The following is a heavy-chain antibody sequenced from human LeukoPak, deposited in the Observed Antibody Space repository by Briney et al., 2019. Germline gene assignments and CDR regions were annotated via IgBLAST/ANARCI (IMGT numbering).Heavy chain of an antibody. Sequence: SETLSLTCTVSGGSISSGGYYWSWIRQHPGKGLEWIGYIYYRGSTYYNPSLKSRVTISVDTSKNQFSLKLSSVTAADTAVYYCARDSGYSYGLYFDYWGQGTLVTVSS. CDR2: IYYRGST. CDR1: GGSISSGGYY. V-gene: IGHV4-31*03. J-gene: IGHJ4*02. CDR3: ARDSGYSYGLYFDY. D-gene: IGHD5-18*01.